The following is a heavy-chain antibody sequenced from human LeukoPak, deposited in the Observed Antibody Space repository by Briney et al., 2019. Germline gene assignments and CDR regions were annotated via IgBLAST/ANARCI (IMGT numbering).Heavy chain of an antibody. V-gene: IGHV3-23*01. CDR3: AKDITMVRRPRYFDY. CDR1: GFTFSSYS. D-gene: IGHD3-10*01. J-gene: IGHJ4*02. CDR2: ISGSGGST. Sequence: QAGGSLRLSCAASGFTFSSYSMNWVRKPPGKGLDWFSAISGSGGSTYYADSVKGRFTISRDNSKNTLYLQMNSLRAEDTAVYYCAKDITMVRRPRYFDYWGQGTLVTVSS.